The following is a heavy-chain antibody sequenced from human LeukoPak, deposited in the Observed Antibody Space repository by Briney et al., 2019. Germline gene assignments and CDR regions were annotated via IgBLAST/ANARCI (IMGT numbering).Heavy chain of an antibody. V-gene: IGHV3-33*01. CDR1: GFTFSSYG. CDR3: ARDGPSSGYQVGYYGMDV. CDR2: IWYDGSNK. J-gene: IGHJ6*02. D-gene: IGHD3-22*01. Sequence: PGGSLRLSCAASGFTFSSYGMHWVRQAPGKGLEWVAVIWYDGSNKYYADSVKGRFTISRDNSKNTLYLQMNSLRAEDTAVYYCARDGPSSGYQVGYYGMDVWGQGTTVTVSS.